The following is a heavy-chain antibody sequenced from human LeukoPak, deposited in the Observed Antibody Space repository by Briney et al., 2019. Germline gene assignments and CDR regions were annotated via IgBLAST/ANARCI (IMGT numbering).Heavy chain of an antibody. CDR1: GFTFSSYS. D-gene: IGHD1-26*01. CDR3: ARAASGSYYADKNYFDS. J-gene: IGHJ4*02. Sequence: GGSLRLSCAASGFTFSSYSINWVRQAPGKGLEWVSPISSSSSYIYYADSVKGRFTISRDNAKNSLYLQMNSLRAEDTAVYYCARAASGSYYADKNYFDSWGQGTLVTVSS. V-gene: IGHV3-21*01. CDR2: ISSSSSYI.